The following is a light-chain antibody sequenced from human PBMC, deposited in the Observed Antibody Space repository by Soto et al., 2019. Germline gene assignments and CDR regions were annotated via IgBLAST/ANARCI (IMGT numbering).Light chain of an antibody. Sequence: EIVLTQSPATLSVSPGERATLSCRASQTISINLAWYQQKPGHTPRLLIYDASIKITGVPARFNGSGSGTEFSLTISSLQSADFALYYCQHYNDWPPVYTFGQGTKLDLK. V-gene: IGKV3-15*01. J-gene: IGKJ2*01. CDR3: QHYNDWPPVYT. CDR1: QTISIN. CDR2: DAS.